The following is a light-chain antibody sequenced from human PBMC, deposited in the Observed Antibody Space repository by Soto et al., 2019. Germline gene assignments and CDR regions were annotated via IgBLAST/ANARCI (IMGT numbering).Light chain of an antibody. CDR2: VAS. J-gene: IGKJ5*01. CDR1: QGISNY. Sequence: DIQLTQSPSFLSASVGDRVTITWRASQGISNYLAWYQQKPGKAPNLLIYVASTLQSGVPSRFSGSGSGTEFTLTISSLQPEDLATYYCQQLFSFPPTFGQGTRLEIK. CDR3: QQLFSFPPT. V-gene: IGKV1-9*01.